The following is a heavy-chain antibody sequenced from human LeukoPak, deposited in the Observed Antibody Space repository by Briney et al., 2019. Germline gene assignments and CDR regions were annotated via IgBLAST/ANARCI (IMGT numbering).Heavy chain of an antibody. CDR1: GGTFSSYA. CDR3: AIRSYYYDSSGYCPFDY. CDR2: IIPIFGTA. V-gene: IGHV1-69*13. J-gene: IGHJ4*02. Sequence: SVKVSCKASGGTFSSYAISWVRQAPGQGLEWMGGIIPIFGTANYAQKFRGRVTITADESTSTAYMELSSLRSEDTAVYYCAIRSYYYDSSGYCPFDYWGQGTLVTVSS. D-gene: IGHD3-22*01.